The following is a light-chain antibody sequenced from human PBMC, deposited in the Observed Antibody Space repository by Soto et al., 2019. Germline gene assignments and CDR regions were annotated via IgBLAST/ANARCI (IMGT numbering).Light chain of an antibody. CDR3: QHFGSSPPVI. V-gene: IGKV3-20*01. J-gene: IGKJ5*01. CDR2: GAS. CDR1: QTTSPKY. Sequence: EIALTQSPGTLSLSPGESATLSCRVSQTTSPKYVAWYQQRRGLAPRLLVYGASKRAAGITDRFRGSGSGSEFSLTISGLEPEDFAVYFCQHFGSSPPVIFGQGTRLDVK.